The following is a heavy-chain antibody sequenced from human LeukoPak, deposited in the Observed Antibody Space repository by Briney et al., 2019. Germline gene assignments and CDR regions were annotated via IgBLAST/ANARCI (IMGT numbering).Heavy chain of an antibody. CDR1: GGSISSSSYY. CDR2: IYYSGST. J-gene: IGHJ4*02. D-gene: IGHD4-17*01. Sequence: SEALSLTCTVSGGSISSSSYYWGWIRQPPGKGLEWIGSIYYSGSTYYNPSLKSRVTISVDTSKNQFSLKLSSVTAADTAVYYCARELRNFDYWGQGTLVTVSS. V-gene: IGHV4-39*07. CDR3: ARELRNFDY.